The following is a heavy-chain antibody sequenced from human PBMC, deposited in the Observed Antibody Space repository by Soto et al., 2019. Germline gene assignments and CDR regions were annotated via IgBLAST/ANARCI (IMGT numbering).Heavy chain of an antibody. V-gene: IGHV3-23*01. CDR1: GFTFSSYA. J-gene: IGHJ4*02. CDR2: ISGSGGST. CDR3: AKDLLVVLAAAGLYYFDY. Sequence: GGSLRLSCAASGFTFSSYAMSWVRQAPGKGLEWVSAISGSGGSTYYADSVKGRFTISRDNSKNTLYLQMNSLRAEDTAVYYCAKDLLVVLAAAGLYYFDYWGQGTLVTVSS. D-gene: IGHD6-13*01.